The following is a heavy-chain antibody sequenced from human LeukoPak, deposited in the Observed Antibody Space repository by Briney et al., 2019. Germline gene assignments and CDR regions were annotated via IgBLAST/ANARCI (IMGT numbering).Heavy chain of an antibody. V-gene: IGHV6-1*01. J-gene: IGHJ2*01. D-gene: IGHD6-19*01. CDR3: ARQMAGGYWYFDL. CDR1: GDSVSSTSAA. CDR2: TYYRSKWYN. Sequence: SQTLSLTCAISGDSVSSTSAAWNWIRQSPSRGLEWLGRTYYRSKWYNDYAVSVKGRIAINPDTSKSQFSLQLDSVTPEDTAVYYCARQMAGGYWYFDLWGRGTLVTVSS.